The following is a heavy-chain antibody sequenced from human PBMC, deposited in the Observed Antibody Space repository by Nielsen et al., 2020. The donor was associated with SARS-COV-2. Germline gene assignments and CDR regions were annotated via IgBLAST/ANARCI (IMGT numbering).Heavy chain of an antibody. V-gene: IGHV3-23*01. J-gene: IGHJ6*02. D-gene: IGHD5-24*01. Sequence: WIRQPPGKGLEWVSAISGSDGRTYNADTVKGRFTISRDNSKNTLYLQMNSLKAEDTAVYYCAKDQGDGYNLVHYYYGMDVWGQGTTVTVSS. CDR3: AKDQGDGYNLVHYYYGMDV. CDR2: ISGSDGRT.